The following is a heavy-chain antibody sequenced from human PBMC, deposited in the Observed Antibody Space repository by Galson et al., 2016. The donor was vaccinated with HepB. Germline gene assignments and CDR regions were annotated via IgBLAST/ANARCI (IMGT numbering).Heavy chain of an antibody. CDR2: IIPIFGTA. Sequence: SVKVSCKASGGTFSSYPFSWVRQAPGQGLEWMGGIIPIFGTAKYAQKFQGRVTITADKSTSTAYMELRSLRSDDTAVYYCAIAVAGNFDYWGQGTLVTVSS. CDR1: GGTFSSYP. CDR3: AIAVAGNFDY. V-gene: IGHV1-69*06. J-gene: IGHJ4*02. D-gene: IGHD6-19*01.